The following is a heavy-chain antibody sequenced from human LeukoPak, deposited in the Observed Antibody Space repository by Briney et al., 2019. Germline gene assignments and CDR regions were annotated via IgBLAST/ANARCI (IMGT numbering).Heavy chain of an antibody. J-gene: IGHJ4*02. CDR1: GFTVSSDY. CDR3: ARANFDY. V-gene: IGHV3-66*02. Sequence: TGGSLRLSCAASGFTVSSDYMSWVRQAPGKGLEWVSVIYSGGSTYYADSVKGRFTISRDNSKNTLHLQMNSLRAEDTAVYYCARANFDYWGQGTLVTVSS. CDR2: IYSGGST.